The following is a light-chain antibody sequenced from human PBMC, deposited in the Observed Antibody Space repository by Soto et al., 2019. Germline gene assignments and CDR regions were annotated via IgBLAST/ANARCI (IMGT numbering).Light chain of an antibody. CDR1: SCNIGSNT. Sequence: QSVLTQPPSASGTPGQRVTISCSGSSCNIGSNTVNWYQQLPGTAPKLLIYSNNQRPSGVPDRFSGSKSGTSASLAISGLQSEDEDDYYCAAWDDSLNGLWVFGGGTKLTVL. J-gene: IGLJ3*02. CDR3: AAWDDSLNGLWV. CDR2: SNN. V-gene: IGLV1-44*01.